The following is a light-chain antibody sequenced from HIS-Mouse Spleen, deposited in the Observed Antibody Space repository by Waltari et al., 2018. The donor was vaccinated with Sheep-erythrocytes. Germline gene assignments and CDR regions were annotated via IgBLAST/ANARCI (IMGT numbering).Light chain of an antibody. CDR3: CSYAGSYNHV. V-gene: IGLV2-11*01. CDR2: DVS. CDR1: SSDVGGYNY. Sequence: QSALTQPRSVSGSPGQSVTISCTGTSSDVGGYNYVSWYQQHPGNAPNLMIYDVSKRPSGVPDRFSGSKSGNTASLTISGLQAEDEADYSCCSYAGSYNHVFATGTKVTVL. J-gene: IGLJ1*01.